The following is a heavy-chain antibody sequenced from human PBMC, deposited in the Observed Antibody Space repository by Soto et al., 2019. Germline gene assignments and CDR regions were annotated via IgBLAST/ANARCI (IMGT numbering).Heavy chain of an antibody. J-gene: IGHJ3*02. V-gene: IGHV3-23*01. Sequence: GGSLRLSCAASGFTFTSYAMTWVRQAPGKGLEWVSGIRATGDSPYYADSVKGRFTISKDNSNNILYLQMNSLRAEDTAVYFCARSYYYGSGSYYKGGLDIWGQGTMVTVSS. CDR3: ARSYYYGSGSYYKGGLDI. CDR1: GFTFTSYA. CDR2: IRATGDSP. D-gene: IGHD3-10*01.